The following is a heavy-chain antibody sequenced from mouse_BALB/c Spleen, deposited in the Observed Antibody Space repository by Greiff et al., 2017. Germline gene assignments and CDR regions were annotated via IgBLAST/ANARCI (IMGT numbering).Heavy chain of an antibody. V-gene: IGHV3-6*02. CDR1: GYSITSGYY. Sequence: EVQLQESGPGLVKPSQSLSLTCSVTGYSITSGYYWNWIRQFPGNKLEWMGYISYDGSNNYNPSLKNRISITRDTSKNQFFLKLNSVTTEDTATYYCARHYGNSWFAYWGQGTLVTVSA. CDR3: ARHYGNSWFAY. D-gene: IGHD2-1*01. CDR2: ISYDGSN. J-gene: IGHJ3*01.